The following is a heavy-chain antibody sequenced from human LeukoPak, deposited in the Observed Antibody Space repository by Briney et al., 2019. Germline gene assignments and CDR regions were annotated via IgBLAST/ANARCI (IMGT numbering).Heavy chain of an antibody. CDR1: GFTFDDYA. J-gene: IGHJ3*02. D-gene: IGHD6-19*01. CDR3: AKVAGSGYRGAFDI. Sequence: GGSLRLSCAASGFTFDDYAMHWARQAPGKGLEWVSGISWNSGSIGYADSVKGRFTISRDNAKNSLYLQMNSLRAEDTALYYCAKVAGSGYRGAFDIWGQGTMVTVSS. CDR2: ISWNSGSI. V-gene: IGHV3-9*01.